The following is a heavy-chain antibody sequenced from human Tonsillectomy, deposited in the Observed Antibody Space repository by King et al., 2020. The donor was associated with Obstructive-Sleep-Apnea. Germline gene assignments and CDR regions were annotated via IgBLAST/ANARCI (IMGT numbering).Heavy chain of an antibody. CDR3: ARLTGTFYYYYGMDV. V-gene: IGHV4-34*01. CDR2: INHSGST. J-gene: IGHJ6*02. Sequence: QVQLQQWGAGLLKPSETLSLTCAVYGGSFSGVYWSWIRQPPGKGLEWIGEINHSGSTNYNPSLNSRVTISVDTSKNQFSLKLSTVTAADTAVYYCARLTGTFYYYYGMDVWGQGTTVTVSS. CDR1: GGSFSGVY. D-gene: IGHD1-7*01.